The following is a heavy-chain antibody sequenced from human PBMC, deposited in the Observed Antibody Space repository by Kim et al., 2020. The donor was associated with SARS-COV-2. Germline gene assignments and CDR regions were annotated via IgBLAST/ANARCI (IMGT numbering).Heavy chain of an antibody. D-gene: IGHD3-10*01. CDR3: ARDRATIGDFDF. V-gene: IGHV3-11*01. J-gene: IGHJ4*02. Sequence: SNADLVKGRFTNSKGNAKNSVSLQMNSLRAEDTAVYYCARDRATIGDFDFWGQGTLVTVSS.